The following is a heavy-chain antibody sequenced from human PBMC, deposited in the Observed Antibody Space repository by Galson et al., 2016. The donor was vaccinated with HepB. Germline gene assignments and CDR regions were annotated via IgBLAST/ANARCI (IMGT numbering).Heavy chain of an antibody. CDR1: GFIFSQYV. D-gene: IGHD3-22*01. Sequence: SLRLSCAASGFIFSQYVIHWVRQAPGKGLEWVAVTELDGSVKFYAAAVKGRLTTSRDNSKNTLYLQMNSLRAEDTAVYYCARKHETSGYADDFDMWGQGTMVTVSS. V-gene: IGHV3-30-3*01. J-gene: IGHJ3*02. CDR3: ARKHETSGYADDFDM. CDR2: TELDGSVK.